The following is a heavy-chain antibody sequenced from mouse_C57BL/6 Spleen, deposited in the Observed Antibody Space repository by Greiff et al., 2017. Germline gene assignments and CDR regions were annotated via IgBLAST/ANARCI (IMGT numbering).Heavy chain of an antibody. Sequence: VQLQQSGAELARPGASVKLSCKASGYTFTSYGISWVKQRTGQGLEWIGEIYPRSGNTYYNEKFKGKATLTADKSSSTAYMELRSLTSEDSAVYFCASPYYGSSPYYFDYWGQGTTLTVSS. J-gene: IGHJ2*01. CDR1: GYTFTSYG. CDR3: ASPYYGSSPYYFDY. CDR2: IYPRSGNT. V-gene: IGHV1-81*01. D-gene: IGHD1-1*01.